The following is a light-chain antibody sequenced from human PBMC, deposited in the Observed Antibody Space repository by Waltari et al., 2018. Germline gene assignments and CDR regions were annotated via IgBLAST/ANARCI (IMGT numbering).Light chain of an antibody. CDR3: ALYMGSGIWV. V-gene: IGLV8-61*01. Sequence: TVVTQEPSWSVSPGGTATSTCALSSVSLSTTSYATWYQQTPGQAPRTLVYKANARSSGVPDRFSGSILGNTAALTITGAQADDESDYYCALYMGSGIWVFGGGTRLTVL. CDR1: SVSLSTTSY. CDR2: KAN. J-gene: IGLJ3*02.